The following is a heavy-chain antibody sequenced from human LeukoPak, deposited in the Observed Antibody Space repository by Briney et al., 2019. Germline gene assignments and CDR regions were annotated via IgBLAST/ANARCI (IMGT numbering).Heavy chain of an antibody. J-gene: IGHJ6*03. Sequence: ASVKVSCKASGYTFTSYVINWVRQATGQGLEWMGWMNPNSGNTGYAQKFQGRVTMTRNTSISTAYMELSSLGSEDTAVYYCARGQDSSWYYYYYMDVWGKGTTVTVSS. V-gene: IGHV1-8*01. CDR2: MNPNSGNT. CDR3: ARGQDSSWYYYYYMDV. D-gene: IGHD6-13*01. CDR1: GYTFTSYV.